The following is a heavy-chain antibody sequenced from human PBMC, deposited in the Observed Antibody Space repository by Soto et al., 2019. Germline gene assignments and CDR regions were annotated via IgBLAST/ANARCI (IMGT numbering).Heavy chain of an antibody. D-gene: IGHD1-26*01. CDR2: LYYSGST. Sequence: ASETLSLTCTVSGVSISGSRYYWGWIRQPPGRGLEWVGNLYYSGSTYYTPALKSRVTLSVDTSKNQFSLNLNSVTAADTAVYYCARGGIPPSGYGIAYAMDVWGQGTTVTVSS. J-gene: IGHJ6*02. CDR3: ARGGIPPSGYGIAYAMDV. V-gene: IGHV4-39*01. CDR1: GVSISGSRYY.